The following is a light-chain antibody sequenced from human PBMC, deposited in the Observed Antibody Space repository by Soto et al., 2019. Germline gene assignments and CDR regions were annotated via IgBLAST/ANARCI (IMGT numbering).Light chain of an antibody. CDR3: QQRSNWT. V-gene: IGKV3-11*01. CDR1: QSVSSY. Sequence: EIVLTQSPATLSLSPGERATLSCRASQSVSSYLAWYQQKPGQAPRLLIYDASNSATGIPARFSGSGSGTAFTLTIRSLEPEDFAVYYYQQRSNWTFGQGTKVEIK. CDR2: DAS. J-gene: IGKJ1*01.